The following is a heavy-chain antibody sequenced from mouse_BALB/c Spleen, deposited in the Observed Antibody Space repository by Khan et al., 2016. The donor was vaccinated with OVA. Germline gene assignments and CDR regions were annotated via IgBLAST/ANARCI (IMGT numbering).Heavy chain of an antibody. CDR2: INPHNDGI. CDR1: GYTFTNYV. D-gene: IGHD4-1*01. V-gene: IGHV1S136*01. CDR3: ARGASNWEFSFAY. J-gene: IGHJ3*01. Sequence: VRLQQSGPELVKPGASVKMSCKASGYTFTNYVTHWVKQKPGQGLEWIGYINPHNDGIRFHEKFKGKATLTSDKSSSTAYMDLSSLTSEDSAVYYYARGASNWEFSFAYWGQGTLVTVSA.